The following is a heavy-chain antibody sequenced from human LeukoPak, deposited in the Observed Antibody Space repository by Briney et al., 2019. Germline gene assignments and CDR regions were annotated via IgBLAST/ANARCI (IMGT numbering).Heavy chain of an antibody. CDR2: ISAYNGNT. D-gene: IGHD3-10*01. V-gene: IGHV1-18*04. Sequence: ASVKVSCKASGYTVTSYGISWVRQAPGQGLEGMGWISAYNGNTNYAQKLQDRVTMTTDTSTSTAYMELRSLSSDDTAVYYCARDLYGSALDYWGQGTLVTVSS. CDR3: ARDLYGSALDY. J-gene: IGHJ4*02. CDR1: GYTVTSYG.